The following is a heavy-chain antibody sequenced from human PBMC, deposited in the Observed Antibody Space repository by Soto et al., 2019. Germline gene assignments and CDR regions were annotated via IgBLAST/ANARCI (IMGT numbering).Heavy chain of an antibody. CDR3: ARDQRGYSYGPYYYYMDV. V-gene: IGHV4-31*03. D-gene: IGHD5-18*01. Sequence: SETLSLTCTVSGGSISSGGYYWSWIRQHPGKGLEWIGYIYYSGSTYYNPSLKSRVTISVDTSKNQFSLKLSSVTAADTAVYYCARDQRGYSYGPYYYYMDVWGKGTTVTVSS. CDR1: GGSISSGGYY. CDR2: IYYSGST. J-gene: IGHJ6*03.